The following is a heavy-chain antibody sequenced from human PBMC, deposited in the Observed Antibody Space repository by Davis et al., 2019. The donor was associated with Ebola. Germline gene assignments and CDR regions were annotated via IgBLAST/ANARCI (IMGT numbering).Heavy chain of an antibody. J-gene: IGHJ3*02. Sequence: GESLKISCKDSGNSFSTHWIGWVRQTPGKGLEWMGLIYTGDSDTRYSPSFRGQVTISADKSFKTAFLQWSSLKASDTAIYYCASLRRTITGMDDGFEIWGQGTMVTVSS. D-gene: IGHD1-1*01. CDR2: IYTGDSDT. V-gene: IGHV5-51*01. CDR1: GNSFSTHW. CDR3: ASLRRTITGMDDGFEI.